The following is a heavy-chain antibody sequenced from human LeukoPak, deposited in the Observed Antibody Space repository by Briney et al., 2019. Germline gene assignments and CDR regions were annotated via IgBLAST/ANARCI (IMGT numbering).Heavy chain of an antibody. CDR1: GFTFSNAW. J-gene: IGHJ4*02. CDR2: IKSKTDGGTT. CDR3: SCCTTPPDY. Sequence: PRGSLRLSCAASGFTFSNAWISRVRQAPGKGLEWDGRIKSKTDGGTTDYAAPVKGRFTISRDDSKYTLYLQMNSLKTEDTAVYYCSCCTTPPDYWGQGTLVTVSS. V-gene: IGHV3-15*01. D-gene: IGHD1-1*01.